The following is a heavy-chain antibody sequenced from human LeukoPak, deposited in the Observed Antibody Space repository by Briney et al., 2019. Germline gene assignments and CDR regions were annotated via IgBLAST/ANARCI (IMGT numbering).Heavy chain of an antibody. D-gene: IGHD3-10*01. CDR2: IIPIFTTA. CDR1: GGTFSSYA. V-gene: IGHV1-69*13. J-gene: IGHJ3*02. CDR3: ARENYGSGSYGAFDI. Sequence: GASVKVSCKASGGTFSSYAISWVRQAPGQGLEWMGGIIPIFTTANHAQKFQGRVTITADESTSTAYMELSSLRSEDTAVYYCARENYGSGSYGAFDIWGQGTMVTVSS.